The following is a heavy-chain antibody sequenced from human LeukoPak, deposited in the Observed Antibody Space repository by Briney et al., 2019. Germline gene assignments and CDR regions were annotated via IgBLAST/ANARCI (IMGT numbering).Heavy chain of an antibody. D-gene: IGHD3-3*01. Sequence: GGSLRLSCAASGFTFSSYGMHWVRQAPGKGLEWVAVISYDGSNKFYADFVKGRFTISRDNSKNTLYLQMNSLRAEDTAVYYCARDIFLSAGAFDIWGQGTMVTVSS. V-gene: IGHV3-30*03. CDR2: ISYDGSNK. CDR1: GFTFSSYG. J-gene: IGHJ3*02. CDR3: ARDIFLSAGAFDI.